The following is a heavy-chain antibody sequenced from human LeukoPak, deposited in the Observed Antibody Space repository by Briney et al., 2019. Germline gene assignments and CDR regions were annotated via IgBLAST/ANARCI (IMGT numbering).Heavy chain of an antibody. CDR3: ARENCYDKASAY. D-gene: IGHD3-22*01. CDR1: GFTFSSYA. J-gene: IGHJ4*02. V-gene: IGHV3-53*01. Sequence: GGSLRLSCAASGFTFSSYAMSWVRQAPRKGLEWVSVIYSGGSTYYADSVKGRFTISRDNSKNTLYLQMNSLRAEDTAVYYCARENCYDKASAYWGQGTLVTVSS. CDR2: IYSGGST.